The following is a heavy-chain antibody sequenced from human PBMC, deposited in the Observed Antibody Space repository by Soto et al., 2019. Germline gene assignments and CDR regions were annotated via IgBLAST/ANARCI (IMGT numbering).Heavy chain of an antibody. D-gene: IGHD3-16*01. J-gene: IGHJ6*02. V-gene: IGHV1-18*01. CDR1: GYTFTTYG. CDR3: AWEFTFGGVLNGMGV. Sequence: QVQLVQSGAEVKKPGASVKVSCKASGYTFTTYGITWVRQAPGQGLEWMGWINTYNGKTYYAPKLQGRVTMTTDTSTSTAYMELRILRSDDTAVYYCAWEFTFGGVLNGMGVWGQGTTVTVSS. CDR2: INTYNGKT.